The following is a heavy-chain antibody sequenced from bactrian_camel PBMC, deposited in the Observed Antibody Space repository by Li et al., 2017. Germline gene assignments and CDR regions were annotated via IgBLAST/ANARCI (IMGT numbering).Heavy chain of an antibody. CDR3: AVGVEACRAYRDYPLALGF. V-gene: IGHV3S1*01. Sequence: QVQLVESGGGSVQAGGSLRLSCAASGYTRSTYCMGWFRQAPGKEREGDAAIDSDGSTSYTDSVKGRFTLSQDNAKNTLYLQMNSLKPEDTAMYYCAVGVEACRAYRDYPLALGFWGQGTQVTVS. CDR2: IDSDGST. D-gene: IGHD4*01. J-gene: IGHJ6*01. CDR1: GYTRSTYC.